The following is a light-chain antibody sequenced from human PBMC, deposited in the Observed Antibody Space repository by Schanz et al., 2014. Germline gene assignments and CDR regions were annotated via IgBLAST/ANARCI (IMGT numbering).Light chain of an antibody. Sequence: DIQMTQSPSTLSASVGDRVTITCRASQSISTLLAWYQQKPGKAPKLLIYDASSLESGVPSRFSGSGSGTEFTLTISSLQPEDVATYYCQQTYSTPFTFGPGTKVDIK. J-gene: IGKJ3*01. CDR2: DAS. V-gene: IGKV1-5*01. CDR1: QSISTL. CDR3: QQTYSTPFT.